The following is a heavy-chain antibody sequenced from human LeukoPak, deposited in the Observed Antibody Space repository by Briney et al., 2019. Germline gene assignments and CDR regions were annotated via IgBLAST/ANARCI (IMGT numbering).Heavy chain of an antibody. CDR2: ISNSGSTI. D-gene: IGHD7-27*01. J-gene: IGHJ4*02. V-gene: IGHV3-48*04. CDR3: GRGHWGLDY. Sequence: GGSLRLSCAASGFPLSSYAMTWVRQAPGKGLEWVSYISNSGSTIYYADSVKGRFSISRDNAESSLYLQMNSLRVEDTAVYYCGRGHWGLDYWGQGTLVTVSS. CDR1: GFPLSSYA.